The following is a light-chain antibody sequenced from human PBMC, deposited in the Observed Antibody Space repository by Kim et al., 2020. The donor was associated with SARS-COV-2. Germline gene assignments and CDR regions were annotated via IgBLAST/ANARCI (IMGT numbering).Light chain of an antibody. J-gene: IGLJ1*01. Sequence: QSITIPCTGTSSDVGGYNYVSWYQQHPGKAPKLMIYDVSNRPSGVSNRFSGSKSGNTASLTISGLQAEDEADYYCSSYTSSSTYVFGTGTKVTVL. CDR2: DVS. V-gene: IGLV2-14*03. CDR1: SSDVGGYNY. CDR3: SSYTSSSTYV.